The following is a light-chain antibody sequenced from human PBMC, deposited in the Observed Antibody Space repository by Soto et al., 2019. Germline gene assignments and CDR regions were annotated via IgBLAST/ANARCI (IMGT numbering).Light chain of an antibody. V-gene: IGKV1-13*02. CDR1: QGIGSSV. J-gene: IGKJ5*01. CDR3: QQFDTYPLT. Sequence: AIQLTQSPSSLSASVGDRVTITCRASQGIGSSVFAWYQQKPGKVPKLLIYDVSNLQSGVPSRFSGSGSGTDFTLTISSLQPEDFATYYCQQFDTYPLTFGQGTRLEIK. CDR2: DVS.